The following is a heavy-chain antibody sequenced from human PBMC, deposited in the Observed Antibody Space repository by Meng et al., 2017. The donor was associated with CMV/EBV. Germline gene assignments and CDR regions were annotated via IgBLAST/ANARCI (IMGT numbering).Heavy chain of an antibody. D-gene: IGHD2-2*01. CDR1: GGSISSSNW. J-gene: IGHJ4*02. CDR2: IYHSGST. CDR3: ARGTGYCSSTSCPGYYFDY. Sequence: SETLSLTCAVSGGSISSSNWWSWVRQPPGKGLEWIGEIYHSGSTNYNPSLKSRVTISVDKSKNQFSLKLSSVTAADTAVYYCARGTGYCSSTSCPGYYFDYWGQGTLVTVSS. V-gene: IGHV4-4*02.